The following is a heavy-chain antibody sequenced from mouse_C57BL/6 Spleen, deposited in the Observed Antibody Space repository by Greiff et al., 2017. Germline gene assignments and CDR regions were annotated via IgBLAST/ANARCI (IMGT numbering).Heavy chain of an antibody. V-gene: IGHV5-6*01. Sequence: EVQGVESGGDLVKPGGSLKLSCAASGFTFSSYGMSWVRQTPDKRLEWVATISSGGSYTYYPDSVKGRFPISRDNTKNTLYLQMSSLKSEDTAMYYSASLTTVVAPSDDWGQGTTLTVSS. CDR1: GFTFSSYG. CDR2: ISSGGSYT. CDR3: ASLTTVVAPSDD. D-gene: IGHD1-1*01. J-gene: IGHJ2*01.